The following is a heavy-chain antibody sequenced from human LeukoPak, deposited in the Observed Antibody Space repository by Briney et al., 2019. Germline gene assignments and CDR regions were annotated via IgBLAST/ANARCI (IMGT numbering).Heavy chain of an antibody. J-gene: IGHJ4*02. CDR3: GRGAMHVFDY. Sequence: PGGSLRLSCAASGFTFSDYEINWVRQAPGKGLEWVSCISTSGSTTYYADSVKGRFTISRDNAKNTLFLQMNTLTVEDTAVYYCGRGAMHVFDYWGQGTPVAVSS. D-gene: IGHD2-2*01. CDR1: GFTFSDYE. CDR2: ISTSGSTT. V-gene: IGHV3-48*03.